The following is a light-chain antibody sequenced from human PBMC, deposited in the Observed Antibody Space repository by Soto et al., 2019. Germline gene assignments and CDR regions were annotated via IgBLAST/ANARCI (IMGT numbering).Light chain of an antibody. CDR3: QQYGSSPTWT. Sequence: EIVLTQSPGTLSLSPGERATLSCRASQSVSSSYLAWYQQKPGQAPRLLIYGASSRATGIPDRFSGSGSGTDFTLTIRRLEPEDFAVYYCQQYGSSPTWTFGRGTKVEIK. J-gene: IGKJ1*01. V-gene: IGKV3-20*01. CDR2: GAS. CDR1: QSVSSSY.